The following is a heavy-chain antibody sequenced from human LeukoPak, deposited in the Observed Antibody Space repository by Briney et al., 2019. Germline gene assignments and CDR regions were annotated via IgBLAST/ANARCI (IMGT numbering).Heavy chain of an antibody. CDR1: GFTFDDYA. D-gene: IGHD3-22*01. V-gene: IGHV3-43*02. Sequence: GGSLRLSCAASGFTFDDYAMHWVRQAPGKGLEWVSLISGDGVKTFYAGSVKGRFTISRGNSKNSLYPQMNSLRSEDTALYYCGKDIHDRGYADYWGQGTLVTVSS. J-gene: IGHJ4*02. CDR2: ISGDGVKT. CDR3: GKDIHDRGYADY.